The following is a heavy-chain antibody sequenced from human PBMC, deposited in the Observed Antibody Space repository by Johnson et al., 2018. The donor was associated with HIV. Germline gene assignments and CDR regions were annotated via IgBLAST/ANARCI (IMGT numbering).Heavy chain of an antibody. V-gene: IGHV3-33*06. J-gene: IGHJ3*02. CDR2: MWYDGSNK. Sequence: VQVVESGGGVVQPGRSLRLSCAASGFTFGSYGMHWVRQAPGKGLEWVAGMWYDGSNKYYVDSVKGRFTISRDNSKNTLYLQMNSLIPEDTSVYYCAKSRDLVGAGAFDIWGQGTMVTVSS. CDR3: AKSRDLVGAGAFDI. CDR1: GFTFGSYG. D-gene: IGHD1-26*01.